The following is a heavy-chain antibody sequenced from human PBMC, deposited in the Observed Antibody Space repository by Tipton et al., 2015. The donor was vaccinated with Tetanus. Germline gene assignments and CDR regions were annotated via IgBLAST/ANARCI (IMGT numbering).Heavy chain of an antibody. J-gene: IGHJ2*01. CDR3: ARRLGPYTGEQIWHFDL. V-gene: IGHV5-51*01. Sequence: VQLVQSGAEAKKPGESLKISCRGSGYSFNIYWIAWVRQMPGKGLEWMGIIYPGDSDTTYSPSFEGPVTISADKFISTAFLQWNNLKASDTAMYYCARRLGPYTGEQIWHFDLWGRGTMVTVSS. D-gene: IGHD7-27*01. CDR1: GYSFNIYW. CDR2: IYPGDSDT.